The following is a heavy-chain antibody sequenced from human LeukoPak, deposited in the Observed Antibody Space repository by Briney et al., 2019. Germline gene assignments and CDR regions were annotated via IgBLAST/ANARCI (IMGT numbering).Heavy chain of an antibody. Sequence: PSETLSLTCTVSGYSISSGYYWGWIRRPPGKGLEWIGSIYHSGSTYYNPSLKSRVTISVDTSKNQFSLKLSSVTAADTAVYYCARAEDLRITIFGVDFFDYWGQGTLVTVSS. J-gene: IGHJ4*02. CDR2: IYHSGST. D-gene: IGHD3-3*01. V-gene: IGHV4-38-2*02. CDR3: ARAEDLRITIFGVDFFDY. CDR1: GYSISSGYY.